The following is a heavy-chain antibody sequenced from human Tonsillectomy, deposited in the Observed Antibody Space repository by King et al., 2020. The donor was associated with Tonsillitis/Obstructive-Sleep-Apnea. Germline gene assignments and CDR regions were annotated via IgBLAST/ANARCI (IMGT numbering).Heavy chain of an antibody. CDR1: TGSFSIYY. D-gene: IGHD6-13*01. CDR2: INHSGST. J-gene: IGHJ4*02. Sequence: VQLQQWGAGLLKPSETLSLTCAVSTGSFSIYYWNWIRQPPGKGLEWIGEINHSGSTSYNPSLKSRVTITVDTSKNQFSLRLRSVTAADTAVYYCARTIGGAYGIWYVDYWGQGSLVTVAS. CDR3: ARTIGGAYGIWYVDY. V-gene: IGHV4-34*01.